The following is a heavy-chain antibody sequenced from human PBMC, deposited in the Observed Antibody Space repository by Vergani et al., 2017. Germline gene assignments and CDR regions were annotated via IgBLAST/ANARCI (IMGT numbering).Heavy chain of an antibody. CDR1: GFPFSDYG. J-gene: IGHJ6*03. V-gene: IGHV3-30*03. CDR3: ARDFLTRVTTLDYYYMGV. Sequence: QVQLVESGGGEVQPGRSLRLSCSAAGFPFSDYGVHWVRQAPGKGLEWVSVISYDGNKKNYADSVKGRFTISRDNSKNTLHLEMNALRAEDTAVHYCARDFLTRVTTLDYYYMGVWGKGTTVTVSS. D-gene: IGHD1-1*01. CDR2: ISYDGNKK.